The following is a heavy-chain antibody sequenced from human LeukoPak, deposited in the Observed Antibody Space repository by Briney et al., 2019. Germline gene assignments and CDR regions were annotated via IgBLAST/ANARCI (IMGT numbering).Heavy chain of an antibody. Sequence: SVKVSCKASGGTFSSYAINWVRQAPGQGLEWMGRIIPIFGTANYAQKFQGRVTITTDESTSTAYMELSSLRSEDTAVYYCARDRVKTLNWFDPWGQGTLVTVSS. D-gene: IGHD2-21*01. J-gene: IGHJ5*02. V-gene: IGHV1-69*05. CDR3: ARDRVKTLNWFDP. CDR1: GGTFSSYA. CDR2: IIPIFGTA.